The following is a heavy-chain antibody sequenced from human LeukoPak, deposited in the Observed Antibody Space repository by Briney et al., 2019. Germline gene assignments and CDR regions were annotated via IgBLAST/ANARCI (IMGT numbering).Heavy chain of an antibody. CDR3: ANGYSYGVDAFDI. Sequence: GGSLRLSCAASGFTFSSYGMHWVRQAPGKGLEWVAVISYDGSSKYYADSVKGRLTISRDNSKNTLYLQMNSLRAEDTAVYYCANGYSYGVDAFDIWGQGTMVTVSS. D-gene: IGHD5-18*01. J-gene: IGHJ3*02. V-gene: IGHV3-30*18. CDR2: ISYDGSSK. CDR1: GFTFSSYG.